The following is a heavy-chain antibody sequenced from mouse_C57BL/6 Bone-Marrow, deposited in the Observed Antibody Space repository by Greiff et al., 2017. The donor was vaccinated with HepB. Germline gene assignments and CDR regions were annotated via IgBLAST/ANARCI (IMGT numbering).Heavy chain of an antibody. Sequence: EVKLVESGGGLVQSGRSLRLSCATSGFTFSDFYMEWVRQAPGKGLEWIAASRTKANDYTTEYSASVKGRFIVSRDTSQSILYLQMNALRAEDTAIYYCARDAGSPGYAMDYWGQGTSVTVSS. CDR2: SRTKANDYTT. J-gene: IGHJ4*01. CDR1: GFTFSDFY. CDR3: ARDAGSPGYAMDY. V-gene: IGHV7-1*01.